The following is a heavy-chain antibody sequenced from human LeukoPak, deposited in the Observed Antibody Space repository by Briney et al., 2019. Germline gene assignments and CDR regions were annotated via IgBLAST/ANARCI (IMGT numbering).Heavy chain of an antibody. CDR1: GGSFRVYY. D-gene: IGHD3-16*02. Sequence: SETLSLTCAVYGGSFRVYYWSCVREPPGGAPEWVGNIFYMVRTYYSTSLKSRVTISLDTSRNQFSLKLNSIAAAATAVYYLAKSKGYRLIDIWGKGTMVTVS. V-gene: IGHV4-34*12. CDR3: AKSKGYRLIDI. J-gene: IGHJ3*02. CDR2: IFYMVRT.